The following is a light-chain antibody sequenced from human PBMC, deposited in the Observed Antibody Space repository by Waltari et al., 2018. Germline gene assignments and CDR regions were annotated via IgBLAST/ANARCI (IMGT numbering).Light chain of an antibody. CDR1: PGISSW. CDR2: AAS. CDR3: QQANSVPLT. J-gene: IGKJ4*01. V-gene: IGKV1-12*01. Sequence: DIQMTPSPSSVSASVGDRVTLTCRASPGISSWLAWYQQKPGKAPKLLIYAASTLQSAVPSRFSGSESGTDFTLTISSLQPEDFATYYCQQANSVPLTFGGGTKVEIK.